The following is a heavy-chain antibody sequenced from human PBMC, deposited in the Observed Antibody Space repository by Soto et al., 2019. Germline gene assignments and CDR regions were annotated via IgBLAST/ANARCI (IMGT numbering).Heavy chain of an antibody. J-gene: IGHJ6*02. D-gene: IGHD4-17*01. V-gene: IGHV3-7*03. CDR3: GRVPLDGNYANGVDV. CDR2: IDTDGSRK. Sequence: EVQLVESGGGLVQPGGSLRLSCAASGFNFNTYWMYWVRQAPGKGLVWVANIDTDGSRKNYVDSVKGRFIISRDNAKNSLFLQMNSLRADDTAVYYCGRVPLDGNYANGVDVWGQGTTVTVSS. CDR1: GFNFNTYW.